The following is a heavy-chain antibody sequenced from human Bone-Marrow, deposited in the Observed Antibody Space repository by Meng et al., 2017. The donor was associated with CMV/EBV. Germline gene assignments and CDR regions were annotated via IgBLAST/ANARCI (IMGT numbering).Heavy chain of an antibody. CDR1: GGTFSSYT. CDR3: ARSWDILAGFRLGFDP. CDR2: IIPILGIA. D-gene: IGHD3-9*01. J-gene: IGHJ5*02. Sequence: SVKVFCKASGGTFSSYTSSWGRQAAGQGLEWMGRIIPILGIANYAQKFQGRVTITADKSTSTAYMELSSLRSEDSAVYYCARSWDILAGFRLGFDPWGQGTLVTVSS. V-gene: IGHV1-69*02.